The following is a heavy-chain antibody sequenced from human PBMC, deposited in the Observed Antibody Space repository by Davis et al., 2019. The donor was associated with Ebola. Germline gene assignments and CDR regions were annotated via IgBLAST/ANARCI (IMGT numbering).Heavy chain of an antibody. Sequence: GGSLRLSCAASGFTFSSYSMNWVRQAPGKGLEWVSSISSSSSYRYYADSVKGRFTISRDNAKNSLYLQMNSLRAEDTAVYYCAREEANIVVVPAATLYYYYGMDVWGQGTTVTVSS. CDR2: ISSSSSYR. J-gene: IGHJ6*02. CDR1: GFTFSSYS. CDR3: AREEANIVVVPAATLYYYYGMDV. V-gene: IGHV3-21*04. D-gene: IGHD2-2*01.